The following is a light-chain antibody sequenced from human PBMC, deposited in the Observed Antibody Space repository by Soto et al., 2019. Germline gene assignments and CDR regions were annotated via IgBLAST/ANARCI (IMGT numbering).Light chain of an antibody. J-gene: IGKJ1*01. CDR2: GAS. Sequence: EVVLTQSPATLSLSPGERATLSCRASQSVSSTYLAWYQQQPGQAPRLLIYGASSRATGIPDRFSGSGSGTDFTLTISRLEPEDFAVYYCQQYGSSPTTFGQGTKWIS. CDR3: QQYGSSPTT. CDR1: QSVSSTY. V-gene: IGKV3-20*01.